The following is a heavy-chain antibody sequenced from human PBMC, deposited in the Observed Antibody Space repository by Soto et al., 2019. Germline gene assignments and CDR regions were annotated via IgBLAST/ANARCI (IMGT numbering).Heavy chain of an antibody. D-gene: IGHD2-15*01. Sequence: SVTVSCKDSGGTFSSYAISWVRQAPGQGLEWMGGIIPIFGTANYAQKFQGRVTITADESTSTAYMELSSLRSEYTAVYYCARRAPNCSGGSCSSPPYYYYYGMDVWGQGTTVTVSS. CDR1: GGTFSSYA. V-gene: IGHV1-69*13. CDR2: IIPIFGTA. J-gene: IGHJ6*02. CDR3: ARRAPNCSGGSCSSPPYYYYYGMDV.